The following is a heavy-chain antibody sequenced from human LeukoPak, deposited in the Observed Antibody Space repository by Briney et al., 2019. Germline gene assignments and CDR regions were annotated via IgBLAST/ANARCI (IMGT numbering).Heavy chain of an antibody. CDR2: IYHSGST. V-gene: IGHV4-38-2*02. Sequence: PSETLSLTCTVSGYSISSGYYWGWIRQPPGKGLEWIRSIYHSGSTYYNPSLKSRVTISVDTSKNQFSLKLSSVTAADTAVYYCARVDYGPIDYWGQGTLVTVSS. CDR1: GYSISSGYY. D-gene: IGHD4-17*01. CDR3: ARVDYGPIDY. J-gene: IGHJ4*02.